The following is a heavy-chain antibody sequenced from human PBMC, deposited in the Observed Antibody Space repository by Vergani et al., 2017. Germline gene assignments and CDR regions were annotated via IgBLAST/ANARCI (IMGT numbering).Heavy chain of an antibody. Sequence: QVQLVESGGGVVQPGRSLRLSCAASGFTFSTYGLHWVRQAPGKGLEWVAVIWYDGSNKYYADSVKGRFTISRDSSKNTLYLQMNGLRAEDTAVYYCARAAEYCSSTSCPPTLRYYYYYMDVWGKGTTVTVSS. CDR3: ARAAEYCSSTSCPPTLRYYYYYMDV. CDR2: IWYDGSNK. V-gene: IGHV3-33*01. J-gene: IGHJ6*03. CDR1: GFTFSTYG. D-gene: IGHD2-2*01.